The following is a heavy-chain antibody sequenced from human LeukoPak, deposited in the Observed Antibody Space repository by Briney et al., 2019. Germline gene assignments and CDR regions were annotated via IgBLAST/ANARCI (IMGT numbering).Heavy chain of an antibody. J-gene: IGHJ2*01. Sequence: PSETLSLTCTVSGGSISSYYWSWIRQPPGKGLEWNGYICYSGSTNYNPSLKSRVTISVDTSKNQFSLKLSSVTAADTAVYYCARDLGPYSSGWYFDLWGRGTLVTVSS. CDR1: GGSISSYY. D-gene: IGHD6-19*01. CDR2: ICYSGST. V-gene: IGHV4-59*01. CDR3: ARDLGPYSSGWYFDL.